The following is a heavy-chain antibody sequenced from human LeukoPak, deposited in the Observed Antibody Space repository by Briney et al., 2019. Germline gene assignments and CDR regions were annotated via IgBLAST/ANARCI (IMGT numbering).Heavy chain of an antibody. D-gene: IGHD1-20*01. J-gene: IGHJ4*02. CDR2: INHMGST. CDR1: SGSFSAYY. V-gene: IGHV4-34*01. CDR3: ARELIGTMTFDS. Sequence: SETLSLTCAVYSGSFSAYYWSWIRQPPGKGLEWIGEINHMGSTKYNPSLKSRVTISVDTSKNQLSLNLRSVTAADTAVYYCARELIGTMTFDSWGQGTLVTVSS.